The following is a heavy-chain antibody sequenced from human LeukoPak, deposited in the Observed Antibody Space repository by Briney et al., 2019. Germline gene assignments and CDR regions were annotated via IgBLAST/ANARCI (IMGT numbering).Heavy chain of an antibody. V-gene: IGHV4-39*07. CDR1: GGSISSSSYY. CDR3: ARDSYDFWSGYYHRYFDY. D-gene: IGHD3-3*01. J-gene: IGHJ4*02. CDR2: IYYSGST. Sequence: PSETLSLTCTVSGGSISSSSYYWGWIRQPPGKGLEWIGSIYYSGSTYYNPSLKRRVTISVYTSKNQFSLKLSSVTAADTAVYYCARDSYDFWSGYYHRYFDYWGQGTLVTVSS.